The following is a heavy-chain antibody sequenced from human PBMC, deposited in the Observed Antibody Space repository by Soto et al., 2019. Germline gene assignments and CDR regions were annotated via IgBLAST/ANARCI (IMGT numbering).Heavy chain of an antibody. Sequence: SVKVSCKASGFTFTSSAVQWVRQARGQRLEWIGWIVVGSGNTNYAQKFQERVTITRDMSTSTAYMELSSLRSEDTAVYYCEAGRTYSHSVYWGQGTLVTVSS. V-gene: IGHV1-58*01. CDR3: EAGRTYSHSVY. J-gene: IGHJ4*02. CDR1: GFTFTSSA. D-gene: IGHD4-4*01. CDR2: IVVGSGNT.